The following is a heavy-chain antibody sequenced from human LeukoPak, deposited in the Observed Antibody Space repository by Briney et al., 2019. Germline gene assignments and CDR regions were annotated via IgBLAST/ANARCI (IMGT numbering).Heavy chain of an antibody. Sequence: GGSLRLSCAASGFTFSSYAMHWVRQAPGKGLEWVAVISYDGSNKYYADSVKGRFTISRDNSKNTLYLQMNSLRAEDTAVYYCARDSGGAKRELYYFDYWGQGTLVTVSS. V-gene: IGHV3-30-3*01. CDR2: ISYDGSNK. D-gene: IGHD1-26*01. J-gene: IGHJ4*02. CDR1: GFTFSSYA. CDR3: ARDSGGAKRELYYFDY.